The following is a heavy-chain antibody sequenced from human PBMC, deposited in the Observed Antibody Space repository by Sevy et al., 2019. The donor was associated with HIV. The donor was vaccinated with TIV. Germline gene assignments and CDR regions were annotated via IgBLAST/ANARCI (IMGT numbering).Heavy chain of an antibody. CDR2: IYYSGST. V-gene: IGHV4-39*01. D-gene: IGHD1-26*01. J-gene: IGHJ5*02. CDR3: ARRGITESWWFDP. CDR1: GGSISGDNYY. Sequence: SETLSLTCTVSGGSISGDNYYWGWIRQPPGKGLEWIGSIYYSGSTLYNPSLKSRVTVSVDTSKTQFSLRLNSVTAADTAVYYCARRGITESWWFDPWGQGTLVTVSS.